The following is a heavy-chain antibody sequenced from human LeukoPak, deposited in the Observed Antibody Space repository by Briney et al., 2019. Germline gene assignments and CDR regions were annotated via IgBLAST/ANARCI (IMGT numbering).Heavy chain of an antibody. D-gene: IGHD1-26*01. Sequence: SETLSLTCTVSGGSISSYYWSWIRQPPGKGLEWIGYIYYSGSTNYNPSLKSRVTISVDTSKNQFSLKLSSVTAADTAVYYCARDPTYSGSYEYYYYGMDVWGQGTTVTVSS. V-gene: IGHV4-59*01. CDR2: IYYSGST. J-gene: IGHJ6*02. CDR1: GGSISSYY. CDR3: ARDPTYSGSYEYYYYGMDV.